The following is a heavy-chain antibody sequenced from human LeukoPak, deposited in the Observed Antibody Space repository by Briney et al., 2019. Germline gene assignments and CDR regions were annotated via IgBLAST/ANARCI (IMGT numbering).Heavy chain of an antibody. V-gene: IGHV3-20*04. CDR1: GFTFDDYA. CDR2: INWNGGST. D-gene: IGHD3-3*01. Sequence: PGGSLRLSCAASGFTFDDYAMNWVRQAPGKGLEWAFGINWNGGSTYYRDSVKGRFTISRDNAKNSLYLQMNSLRAEDTALYYCARVKGSGYRNSIDYWGQGTLVTVSS. J-gene: IGHJ4*02. CDR3: ARVKGSGYRNSIDY.